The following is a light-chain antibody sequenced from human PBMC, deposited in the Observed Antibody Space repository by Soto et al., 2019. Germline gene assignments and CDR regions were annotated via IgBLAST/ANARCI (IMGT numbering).Light chain of an antibody. CDR3: QQSNSYSRS. CDR1: QSINIW. Sequence: DIQMTQSPSTLSASVGDRVTITCRASQSINIWLAWYQQKPGKAPKLLIYDASSLQSGVPSRFRGSTSGTEFTLTISSLQPDDFATYYCQQSNSYSRSFGGGTKVEI. J-gene: IGKJ4*01. CDR2: DAS. V-gene: IGKV1-5*01.